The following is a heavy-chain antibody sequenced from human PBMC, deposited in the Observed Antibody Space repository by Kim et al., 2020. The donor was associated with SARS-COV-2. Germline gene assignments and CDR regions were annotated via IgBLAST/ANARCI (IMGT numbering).Heavy chain of an antibody. Sequence: GGSLRLSCAASGFTFSNAWMSWVRQAPGKGLEWVGRIKSKTDGGTTDYAAPVKGRFTISRDDSKNTLYLQMNSLKTEDTAVYYCTTMGTYYDILTGYLALDYWGQGTLVTVSS. CDR1: GFTFSNAW. V-gene: IGHV3-15*01. J-gene: IGHJ4*02. CDR2: IKSKTDGGTT. CDR3: TTMGTYYDILTGYLALDY. D-gene: IGHD3-9*01.